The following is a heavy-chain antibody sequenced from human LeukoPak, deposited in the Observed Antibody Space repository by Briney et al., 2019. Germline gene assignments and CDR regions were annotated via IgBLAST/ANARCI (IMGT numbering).Heavy chain of an antibody. V-gene: IGHV4-59*01. D-gene: IGHD3-22*01. J-gene: IGHJ5*02. Sequence: TSETLSLTCTVSGGSISTYYWSWIRQPPGKGLEWIGYIYYSGNSNYNPSLKSRVTISVDTSKNQFSLKLSSVTAADTAVYYCAGLGASGNGYLNWFDPWGQGTLVTVSS. CDR2: IYYSGNS. CDR3: AGLGASGNGYLNWFDP. CDR1: GGSISTYY.